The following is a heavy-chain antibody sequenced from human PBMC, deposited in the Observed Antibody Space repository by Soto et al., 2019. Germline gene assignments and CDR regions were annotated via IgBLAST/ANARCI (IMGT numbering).Heavy chain of an antibody. V-gene: IGHV3-30*18. J-gene: IGHJ6*02. CDR1: GFTFSSYG. D-gene: IGHD1-26*01. CDR3: AKVLVGVGYYYYGMDV. CDR2: ISYDGSNK. Sequence: QVQLVESGGGVVQPGRSLRLSCAASGFTFSSYGMHWVRQAPGKGLEWVAVISYDGSNKYYADSVKGRFTISRDNSKNXLYLQMNSLRAEDTAVYYCAKVLVGVGYYYYGMDVWGQGTTVTVSS.